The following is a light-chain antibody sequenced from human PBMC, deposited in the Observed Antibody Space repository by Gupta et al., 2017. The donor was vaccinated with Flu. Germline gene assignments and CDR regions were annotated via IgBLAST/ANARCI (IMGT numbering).Light chain of an antibody. CDR1: QSISSY. CDR2: AAS. CDR3: QQSYSTPRT. V-gene: IGKV1-39*01. J-gene: IGKJ1*01. Sequence: PSSLSASVGDRVTITCRASQSISSYLNWYQQKPGKAPKLLIYAASSLQSGVPSRFSGSGSGTDFTLTISSLQPEDFATYFCQQSYSTPRTFGQGTKVEIK.